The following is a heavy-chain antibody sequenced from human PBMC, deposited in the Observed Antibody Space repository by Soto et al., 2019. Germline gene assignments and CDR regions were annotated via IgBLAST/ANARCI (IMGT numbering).Heavy chain of an antibody. D-gene: IGHD3-10*01. V-gene: IGHV3-23*01. CDR2: ISGGGVSA. Sequence: EVQLLESGGGLEQPGGSLSLSCAASGFTFGSYAMNWVRQAPGKGLGWVSVISGGGVSAYYADSVQGRFSISRDNSKYNLYLQMNSLGAEDTAIYYCVKGRGGFYTYYFDYWGQGTLVTVSS. J-gene: IGHJ4*02. CDR3: VKGRGGFYTYYFDY. CDR1: GFTFGSYA.